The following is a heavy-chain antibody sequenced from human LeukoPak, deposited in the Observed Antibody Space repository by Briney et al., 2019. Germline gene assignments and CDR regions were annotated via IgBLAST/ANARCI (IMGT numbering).Heavy chain of an antibody. CDR3: TTDGTDHYFGY. V-gene: IGHV3-15*01. CDR2: IKSKTDGGTT. J-gene: IGHJ4*02. D-gene: IGHD1-26*01. Sequence: PGGSLRLSCAASGFTFSNAWMSWVRQAPGKGLEWVGRIKSKTDGGTTDYAAPVKGRFTTSRDDSKNTLCLQMNSLKTEDTAVYYCTTDGTDHYFGYWGQGTLVTVSS. CDR1: GFTFSNAW.